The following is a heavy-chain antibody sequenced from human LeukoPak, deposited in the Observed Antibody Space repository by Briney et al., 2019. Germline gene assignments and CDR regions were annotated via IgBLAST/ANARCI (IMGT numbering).Heavy chain of an antibody. CDR3: ARVKKSGSYYGFDY. D-gene: IGHD1-26*01. J-gene: IGHJ4*02. V-gene: IGHV4-59*01. CDR1: GAFISMYY. Sequence: PSETLSLTCTLSGAFISMYYWSWIRQPPGKGLEWIRYIYYRGSTNYNPSLKSRVTISVDTSKNQFSMKMSSVRAADTAVYYCARVKKSGSYYGFDYWGQGTLVTVSS. CDR2: IYYRGST.